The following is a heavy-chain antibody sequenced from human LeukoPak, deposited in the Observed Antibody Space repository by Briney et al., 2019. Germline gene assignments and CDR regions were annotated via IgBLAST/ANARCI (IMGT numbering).Heavy chain of an antibody. V-gene: IGHV4-39*07. CDR1: GGSISSSSYY. Sequence: SKTLSLTCTVSGGSISSSSYYWAWLRQSPGKGLEWIGSIYYSGSTYYNPSLKSRVTISIDTSKNQFSLKLSSVSAADTAVYYCARVLAYSSGWYFGYWGQGTLVTVSS. CDR2: IYYSGST. CDR3: ARVLAYSSGWYFGY. J-gene: IGHJ4*02. D-gene: IGHD6-19*01.